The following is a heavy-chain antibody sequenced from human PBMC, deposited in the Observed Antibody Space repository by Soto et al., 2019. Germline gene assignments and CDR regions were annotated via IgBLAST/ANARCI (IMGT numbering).Heavy chain of an antibody. D-gene: IGHD2-15*01. CDR3: ARDYSDVFDS. CDR2: INTDGSST. CDR1: GFTFSSYW. V-gene: IGHV3-74*01. J-gene: IGHJ4*02. Sequence: GGSLSLSCAASGFTFSSYWMHWVRQAPGKGLVWVSFINTDGSSTTYADSVKGRFTISRDNAKNTLYLQMNSLRAEDTAVYFCARDYSDVFDSWGRGTLVTVSS.